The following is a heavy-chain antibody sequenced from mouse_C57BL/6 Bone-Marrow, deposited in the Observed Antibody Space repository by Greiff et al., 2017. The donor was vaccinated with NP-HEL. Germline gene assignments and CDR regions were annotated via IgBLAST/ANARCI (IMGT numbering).Heavy chain of an antibody. Sequence: EVKLVESGGGLVKPGGSLKLSCAASGFTFSDYGMHWVRQAPEKGLEWVAYISSGSSTIYYADTVKGRFTISRDNAKNTLFLQMTSLRSEDTAMYYCARRRNWEGAMDYWGQGTSVTVSS. J-gene: IGHJ4*01. CDR1: GFTFSDYG. V-gene: IGHV5-17*01. D-gene: IGHD4-1*01. CDR2: ISSGSSTI. CDR3: ARRRNWEGAMDY.